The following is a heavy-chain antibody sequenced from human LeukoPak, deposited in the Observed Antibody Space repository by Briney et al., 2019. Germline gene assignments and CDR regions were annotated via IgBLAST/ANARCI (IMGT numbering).Heavy chain of an antibody. CDR3: ARAYYDILTGYHAFDP. Sequence: SETLSLTCTVSGGSISSYYWSWIRQPPGKGLEWIGYIYYSGSTNYNPSLKSRVTISVDTSKNQFSLKLSSVTAADTAVYYCARAYYDILTGYHAFDPWGQGTLVTVSS. D-gene: IGHD3-9*01. CDR2: IYYSGST. CDR1: GGSISSYY. V-gene: IGHV4-59*01. J-gene: IGHJ5*02.